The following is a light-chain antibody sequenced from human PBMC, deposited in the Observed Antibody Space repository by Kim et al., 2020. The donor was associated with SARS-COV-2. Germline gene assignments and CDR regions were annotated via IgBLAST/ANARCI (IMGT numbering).Light chain of an antibody. Sequence: QSITIPLPGTATDFGGFHYVSWYQQHPGKAPKLMIYDVSHRPSGVSNRFSGSKSANTASLAISGLQADDEADYFCYSYTRSTTPYVFGSGTKVTVL. CDR2: DVS. V-gene: IGLV2-14*03. CDR3: YSYTRSTTPYV. CDR1: ATDFGGFHY. J-gene: IGLJ1*01.